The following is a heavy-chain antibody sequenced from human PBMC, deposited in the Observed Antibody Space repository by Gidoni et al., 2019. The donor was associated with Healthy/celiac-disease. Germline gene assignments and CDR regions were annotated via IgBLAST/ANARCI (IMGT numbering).Heavy chain of an antibody. CDR2: IKNNRGGT. J-gene: IGHJ4*02. Sequence: QVQLVQSGSEVKNPGASVKVPCQASGSPFPGYYMHWVRQAPRQGLEWLVWIKNNRGGTNYAQKYQGRVTKTRDRCIRTEDMEVSRLRSDDKAVYYCAREKRGANNVDYWGQGTLVTVSS. CDR3: AREKRGANNVDY. CDR1: GSPFPGYY. D-gene: IGHD2-8*01. V-gene: IGHV1-2*02.